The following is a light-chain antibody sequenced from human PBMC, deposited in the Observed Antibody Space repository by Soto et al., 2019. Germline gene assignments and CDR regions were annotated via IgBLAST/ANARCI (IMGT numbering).Light chain of an antibody. V-gene: IGLV2-8*01. CDR2: EVS. Sequence: QSAVTQPPSASGSPGQSVTISCTGTSSDVGGYNYVSWYQQHPGKAPKLMIYEVSKRPSGVPDRFSGSKSGNTASLTVSGLQAEDEADYFCSSYAGNNNFVVFGGGTKLTVL. J-gene: IGLJ2*01. CDR3: SSYAGNNNFVV. CDR1: SSDVGGYNY.